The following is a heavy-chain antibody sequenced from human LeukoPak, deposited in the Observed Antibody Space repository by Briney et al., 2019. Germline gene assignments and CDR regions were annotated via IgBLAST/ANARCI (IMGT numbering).Heavy chain of an antibody. D-gene: IGHD3-16*02. CDR3: ARLLTFGGVIVPDAFDI. CDR1: GFTFDDYA. Sequence: GGSLRLSCAASGFTFDDYAMHWVRQAPGKGLEWVSGISWNSGSIGYADSVKGRFTISRDNAKNSLYLQMNSLRAEDTAVYYCARLLTFGGVIVPDAFDIWGQGTMVTVSS. V-gene: IGHV3-9*01. CDR2: ISWNSGSI. J-gene: IGHJ3*02.